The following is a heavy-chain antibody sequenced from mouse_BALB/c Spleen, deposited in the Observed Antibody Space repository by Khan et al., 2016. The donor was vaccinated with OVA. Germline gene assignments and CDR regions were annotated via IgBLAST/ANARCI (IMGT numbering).Heavy chain of an antibody. D-gene: IGHD2-14*01. CDR2: VNPNNGDS. Sequence: VQLQQSGPDLVKPGASVKISCKASGYSFTLYYLSWVKQSHGESLEWIGRVNPNNGDSAYNQKFKDRATLTVDKSSNTAYMDFRSLTSEDSAVYYGARGYDFFASWGQGTLVTVSA. J-gene: IGHJ3*01. CDR3: ARGYDFFAS. V-gene: IGHV1-26*01. CDR1: GYSFTLYY.